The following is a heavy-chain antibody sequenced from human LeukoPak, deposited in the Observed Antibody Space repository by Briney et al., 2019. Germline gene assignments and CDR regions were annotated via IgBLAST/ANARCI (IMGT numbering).Heavy chain of an antibody. J-gene: IGHJ4*02. V-gene: IGHV3-33*01. CDR1: GFTFSSYG. Sequence: PGGSLRLSCAASGFTFSSYGMHWVRQAPGKGLEWVAVIWYDGSNKYYADSVKGRFTISRDNSKNTLYLQMNSLRAEDTAVYYCARDIPNLPRSFDYWGQGTLVTVSS. CDR3: ARDIPNLPRSFDY. CDR2: IWYDGSNK.